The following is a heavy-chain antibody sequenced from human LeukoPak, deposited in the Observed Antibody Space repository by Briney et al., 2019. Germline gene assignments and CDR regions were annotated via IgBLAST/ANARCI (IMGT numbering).Heavy chain of an antibody. CDR1: GGTFSTSA. D-gene: IGHD4-23*01. CDR2: IIPFFVTP. Sequence: ASVKVSCKASGGTFSTSAISWVRQAPGQGLEWMGGIIPFFVTPNYAQKFQGRVTITADESTSTAYMELSSLRSEDTAMYYCARALGEIAVTAFYLHYGFAIWGQGTMVTVSS. CDR3: ARALGEIAVTAFYLHYGFAI. V-gene: IGHV1-69*13. J-gene: IGHJ3*02.